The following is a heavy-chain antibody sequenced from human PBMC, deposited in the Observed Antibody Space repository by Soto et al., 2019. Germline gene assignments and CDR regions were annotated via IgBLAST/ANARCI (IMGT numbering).Heavy chain of an antibody. Sequence: TSQTLSLTCTVSGGSISSYDWSWIRQPPGKGLEWIGYIYYSGSTNYNPSLKSRVTISVDTSKNQFSLKLSSVTAADTAVYYCAGQPTAGSYYDLGSYYYYYAMDVWGQGTTVTVSS. V-gene: IGHV4-59*08. D-gene: IGHD3-10*01. CDR1: GGSISSYD. CDR2: IYYSGST. J-gene: IGHJ6*02. CDR3: AGQPTAGSYYDLGSYYYYYAMDV.